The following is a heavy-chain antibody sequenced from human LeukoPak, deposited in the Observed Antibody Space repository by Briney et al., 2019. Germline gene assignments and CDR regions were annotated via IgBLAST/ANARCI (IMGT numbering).Heavy chain of an antibody. CDR3: SRDRAAAGTWEDY. D-gene: IGHD6-13*01. J-gene: IGHJ4*02. CDR2: ISSGGGYT. V-gene: IGHV3-11*05. CDR1: GFSFSDNY. Sequence: GGSLRLSCAASGFSFSDNYMSWIRRAPGKGLEWVSYISSGGGYTNYPDSVKGRFTISRDNAKNSLYLQMNSLRDEDTAVYYCSRDRAAAGTWEDYWGQGTLVTVSS.